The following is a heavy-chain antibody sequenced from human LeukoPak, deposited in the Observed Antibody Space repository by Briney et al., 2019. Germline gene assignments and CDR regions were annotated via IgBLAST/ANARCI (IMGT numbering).Heavy chain of an antibody. J-gene: IGHJ4*02. CDR1: GGTFSSYA. CDR3: ARVGIAAPLSIDY. V-gene: IGHV1-69*04. CDR2: IIPILGIA. Sequence: SVKVSCKASGGTFSSYAISWVRQAPGQGLEWMGRIIPILGIANYAQKFQGRVTITADKSTSTAYMELSSLRSEDTAVYYCARVGIAAPLSIDYWGQGTLVTVPS. D-gene: IGHD2-15*01.